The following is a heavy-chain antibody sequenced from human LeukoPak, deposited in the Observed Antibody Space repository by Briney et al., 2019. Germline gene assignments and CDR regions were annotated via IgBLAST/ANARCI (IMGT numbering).Heavy chain of an antibody. CDR1: GFTFDDYA. D-gene: IGHD2/OR15-2a*01. Sequence: GGSLRLSCAASGFTFDDYAMHWVRQAPGKGLERVSGISWNSGSIGYADSVKGRFTISRDNAKNSLYLQMNSLRAEDTALYYCAKGRENMAASPQDYWGQGTLVTVSS. J-gene: IGHJ4*02. CDR3: AKGRENMAASPQDY. CDR2: ISWNSGSI. V-gene: IGHV3-9*01.